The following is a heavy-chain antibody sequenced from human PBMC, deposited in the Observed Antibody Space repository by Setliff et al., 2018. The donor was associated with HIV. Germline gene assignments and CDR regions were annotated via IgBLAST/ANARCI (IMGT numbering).Heavy chain of an antibody. V-gene: IGHV3-48*03. D-gene: IGHD6-19*01. Sequence: PGESLKISCAASGFTFSNYEMNWVRQAPGKGLEWVSYISSSGSTTYYADSVKGRVTISRDNAKNSLYLEMNSLTAEDTAVYYXXRHEPGWYALSGGRYFDYWGQGTLVTVSS. J-gene: IGHJ4*02. CDR1: GFTFSNYE. CDR3: XRHEPGWYALSGGRYFDY. CDR2: ISSSGSTT.